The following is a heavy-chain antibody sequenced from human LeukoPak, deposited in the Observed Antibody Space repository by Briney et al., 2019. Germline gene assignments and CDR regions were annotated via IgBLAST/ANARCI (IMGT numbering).Heavy chain of an antibody. CDR3: ARDPVAGHFDY. CDR1: GFTFSSYS. J-gene: IGHJ4*02. CDR2: ISSSSSYI. Sequence: GGSLRLSCAASGFTFSSYSMHWVRQAPGKGLEWVSSISSSSSYIYYADSVKGRFTISRDNAKNSLYLQMNSLRAEDTAVYYCARDPVAGHFDYWGQGNLVTVSS. V-gene: IGHV3-21*01. D-gene: IGHD6-19*01.